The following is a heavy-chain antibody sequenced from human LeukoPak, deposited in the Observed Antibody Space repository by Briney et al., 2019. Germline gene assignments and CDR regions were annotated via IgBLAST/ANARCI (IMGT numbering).Heavy chain of an antibody. CDR2: IKQDGSEK. Sequence: GGSLRLSCEASGFTFSDYWLSWVRQAPGKGLEWVANIKQDGSEKNYVDSVKGRFTISRDNAKNSLYLQMNSLRAEDTAVYYCVRGPYALYWGQGTLVGVSS. V-gene: IGHV3-7*01. D-gene: IGHD2-2*01. CDR3: VRGPYALY. CDR1: GFTFSDYW. J-gene: IGHJ4*02.